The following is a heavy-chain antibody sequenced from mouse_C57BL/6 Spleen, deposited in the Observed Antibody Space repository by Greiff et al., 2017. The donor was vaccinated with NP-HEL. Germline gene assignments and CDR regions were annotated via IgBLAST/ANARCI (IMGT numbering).Heavy chain of an antibody. CDR1: GYSITSGYY. D-gene: IGHD1-1*01. Sequence: DVQLQESGPGLVKPSQSLSLTCSVTGYSITSGYYWNWIRQFPGNKLEWMGYISYDGSNNYNPSLKNRISITRDTSKNQFFLKLNSVTTEDTATYYCARPYYGSTLWYFDVWGTGTTVTVSS. V-gene: IGHV3-6*01. CDR2: ISYDGSN. CDR3: ARPYYGSTLWYFDV. J-gene: IGHJ1*03.